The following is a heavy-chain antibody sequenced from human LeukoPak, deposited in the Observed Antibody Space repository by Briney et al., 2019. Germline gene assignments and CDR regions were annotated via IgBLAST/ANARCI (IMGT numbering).Heavy chain of an antibody. Sequence: ASVKVFCKASGGTFSSYAISWVRQAPGQGLEWMGWISAYDGNTNYAQKLQGRVTMTTDTSTSTAYMELRSLRSDDTAVYYCARDVNHSSGWYLDYYYGMDVWGQGTTVTVSS. V-gene: IGHV1-18*01. CDR2: ISAYDGNT. CDR1: GGTFSSYA. D-gene: IGHD6-19*01. CDR3: ARDVNHSSGWYLDYYYGMDV. J-gene: IGHJ6*02.